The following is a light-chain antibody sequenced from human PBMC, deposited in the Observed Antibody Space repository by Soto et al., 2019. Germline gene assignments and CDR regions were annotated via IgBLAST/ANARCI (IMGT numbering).Light chain of an antibody. J-gene: IGKJ3*01. CDR2: DAS. CDR3: QQYNNWPL. Sequence: EIVLTQSPATLSVSPGERATLSCRASQSVSSSLAWYQQRPGQPPRLLIYDASTRATGVPARFSGSGSGTEFTLTISSLQSEDFAVYYCQQYNNWPLFGPGTKVDV. CDR1: QSVSSS. V-gene: IGKV3-15*01.